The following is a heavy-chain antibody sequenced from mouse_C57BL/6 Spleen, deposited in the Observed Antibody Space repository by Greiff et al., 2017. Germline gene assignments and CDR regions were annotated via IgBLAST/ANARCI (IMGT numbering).Heavy chain of an antibody. CDR1: GYTFTSYW. V-gene: IGHV1-7*01. CDR3: ATPTGCSWVGYFEG. CDR2: INPSSGDT. J-gene: IGHJ1*03. D-gene: IGHD1-1*01. Sequence: QVQLQQSGAELAKPGASVKLSCKASGYTFTSYWMHWVKQRPGQGLEWIGYINPSSGDTKYNQKFKGKATLTADKSSSTAYMQLSSLSYEDSAVYYWATPTGCSWVGYFEGWGTRTTVSVAS.